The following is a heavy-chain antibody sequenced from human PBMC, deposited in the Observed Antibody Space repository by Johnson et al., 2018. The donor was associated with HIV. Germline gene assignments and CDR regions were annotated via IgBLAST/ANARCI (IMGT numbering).Heavy chain of an antibody. CDR2: IKSKTSGGTT. J-gene: IGHJ3*02. CDR3: ARGTGTDDAFDI. V-gene: IGHV3-15*01. CDR1: GFTFSNAW. D-gene: IGHD1-1*01. Sequence: EVQLVESGGGLVKPGGSLRLSCAASGFTFSNAWMSWVRQAPGKGLEWVGRIKSKTSGGTTDYAAPVKGRFTISRDNSKNTLYLQMNSLRAEDTAVYYCARGTGTDDAFDIWGQGTMVTVSS.